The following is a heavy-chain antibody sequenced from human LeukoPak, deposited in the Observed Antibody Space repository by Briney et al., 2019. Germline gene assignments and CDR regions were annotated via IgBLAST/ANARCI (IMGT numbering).Heavy chain of an antibody. CDR3: ARDRRSGLDH. D-gene: IGHD6-19*01. V-gene: IGHV3-7*03. CDR1: GFSFSSSW. CDR2: LKQDAYQT. J-gene: IGHJ4*02. Sequence: QSGGSLRLSCAASGFSFSSSWMAWVRQAPGQGLEWVANLKQDAYQTFYLESVKGRFTISRDNAKNSLYLYMNSQRVEDTAMYYCARDRRSGLDHWGQGALVTVSS.